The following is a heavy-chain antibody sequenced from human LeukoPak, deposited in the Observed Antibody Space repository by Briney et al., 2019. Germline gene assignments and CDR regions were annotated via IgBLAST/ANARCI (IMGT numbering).Heavy chain of an antibody. CDR2: ISYDGSNK. CDR3: ARERDYDSSGYAFYFDY. CDR1: GFTFSSYA. D-gene: IGHD3-22*01. Sequence: GRSLRLSCAASGFTFSSYAMHWVRQAPGKGLEWVAVISYDGSNKYYADSVKGRFTISRDNSKNTLYLQMNSLRAEDTAVYYCARERDYDSSGYAFYFDYWGLGTLVTVSS. J-gene: IGHJ4*02. V-gene: IGHV3-30-3*01.